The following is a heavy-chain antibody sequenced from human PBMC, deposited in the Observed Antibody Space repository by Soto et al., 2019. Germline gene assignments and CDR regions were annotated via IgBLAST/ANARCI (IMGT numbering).Heavy chain of an antibody. J-gene: IGHJ5*02. CDR1: GFTFSSYA. Sequence: QVQLVESGGGVVQPGRSLRLSCAASGFTFSSYAMHWVRQAPGKGLEWVAVISYDGSNKYYADSVKGRFTISRDNSKNTLYLQMNSLRAEDTAVYYCARGRLVLGNNWFDPWGQGTLVTVSS. D-gene: IGHD6-19*01. CDR2: ISYDGSNK. CDR3: ARGRLVLGNNWFDP. V-gene: IGHV3-30-3*01.